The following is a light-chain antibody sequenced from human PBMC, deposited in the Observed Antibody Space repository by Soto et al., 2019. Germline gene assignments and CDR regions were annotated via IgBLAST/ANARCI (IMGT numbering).Light chain of an antibody. CDR1: SSNIGAGYD. V-gene: IGLV1-40*01. Sequence: QSVLTQPPSVSGAPGQRVTISCTGSSSNIGAGYDVHWYQQLPGTAPKLLIYGNSNGPSGVPDRFSGSKSGTSASLAITGLQAEDVFYYYWQPYDSSLSAFSVFGTGT. CDR2: GNS. CDR3: QPYDSSLSAFSV. J-gene: IGLJ1*01.